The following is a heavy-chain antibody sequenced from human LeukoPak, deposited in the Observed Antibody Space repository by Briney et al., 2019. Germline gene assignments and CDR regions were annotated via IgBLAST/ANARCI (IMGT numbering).Heavy chain of an antibody. Sequence: GASVKVACTTSGYTFSDYYIHWVRQAPGQGLEWMGYIIPHSGSTTYAQKFQGRVTMTRDTSISAAYLDLSGLRSDDTAMYYCSTEDKYCTTSTCGDFWGQGTLVTVSS. CDR1: GYTFSDYY. J-gene: IGHJ4*02. CDR2: IIPHSGST. D-gene: IGHD2/OR15-2a*01. V-gene: IGHV1-2*02. CDR3: STEDKYCTTSTCGDF.